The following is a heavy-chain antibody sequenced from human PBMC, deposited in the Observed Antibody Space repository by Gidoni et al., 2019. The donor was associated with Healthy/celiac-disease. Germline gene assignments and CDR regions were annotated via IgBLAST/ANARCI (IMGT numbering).Heavy chain of an antibody. CDR1: GFSFSFYG. Sequence: QVQLVASGGGVVQPGRSLTLSCAASGFSFSFYGMHWVRQAPDKGLEWVAVMSFDGSNKYYADSVKGRFTISRDNSENTLYLQMNSLRAEDTAVYYCARDSYGFDYWGQGTLVTVSS. CDR3: ARDSYGFDY. D-gene: IGHD3-10*01. V-gene: IGHV3-30*19. J-gene: IGHJ4*02. CDR2: MSFDGSNK.